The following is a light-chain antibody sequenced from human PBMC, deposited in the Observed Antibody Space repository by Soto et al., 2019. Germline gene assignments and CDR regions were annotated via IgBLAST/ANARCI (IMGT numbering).Light chain of an antibody. V-gene: IGKV3-20*01. CDR2: GSF. CDR3: QQYGTWIT. CDR1: QSLSSSY. Sequence: EIVLTQSPGTLSLSPGERATLSCRASQSLSSSYLAWYQQKPGQAPRLLIYGSFSRATGIPDRFSGSGSGTDFTLTISRLEPEDSAVYYCQQYGTWITFGQGTRLEIK. J-gene: IGKJ5*01.